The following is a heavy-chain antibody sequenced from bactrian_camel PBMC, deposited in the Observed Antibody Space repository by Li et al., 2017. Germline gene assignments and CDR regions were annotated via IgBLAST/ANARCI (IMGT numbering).Heavy chain of an antibody. Sequence: DVQLVESGGGLAQPGGSLRLSCAASGFTFSVYDMSWVRQAPGKGLEWVSAISSGGGSTYYADSVKSRFTISLDIAKNTVYLQMDMVKPEDTAMYYCATYGSTDFADKMEFGGFYYNVWGQGTQVTVS. V-gene: IGHV3S40*01. J-gene: IGHJ4*01. CDR1: GFTFSVYD. CDR3: ATYGSTDFADKMEFGGFYYNV. CDR2: ISSGGGST. D-gene: IGHD2*01.